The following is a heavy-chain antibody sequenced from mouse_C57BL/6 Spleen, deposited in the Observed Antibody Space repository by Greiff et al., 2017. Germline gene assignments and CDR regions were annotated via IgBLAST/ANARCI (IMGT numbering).Heavy chain of an antibody. J-gene: IGHJ2*01. CDR1: GYTFTSYW. CDR2: INPSNGGT. V-gene: IGHV1-53*01. D-gene: IGHD1-1*01. Sequence: VQLQQPGTELVKPGASVKLSCKASGYTFTSYWMPWVKQRPGKGLEWIGNINPSNGGTNYNEKFKSKATLTVDKSSSTAYMQLSSLTSEDSAVYYCARLGTLGSSHYFDYWGQGTTLTVSS. CDR3: ARLGTLGSSHYFDY.